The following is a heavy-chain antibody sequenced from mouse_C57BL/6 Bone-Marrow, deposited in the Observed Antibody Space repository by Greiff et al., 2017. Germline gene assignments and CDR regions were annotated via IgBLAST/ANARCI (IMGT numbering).Heavy chain of an antibody. CDR1: GYTFTSYW. D-gene: IGHD2-3*01. CDR2: IDPSDSYT. Sequence: QVQLQQPGAELVKPGASVKLSCKASGYTFTSYWMPWVKQRPGQGLEWIGEIDPSDSYTNYNQKFKGKATLTVDTSSSTAYMQLSSLTSEDSAVYDSAREEIYDYCDYWGQGTTLTGSA. J-gene: IGHJ2*01. V-gene: IGHV1-50*01. CDR3: AREEIYDYCDY.